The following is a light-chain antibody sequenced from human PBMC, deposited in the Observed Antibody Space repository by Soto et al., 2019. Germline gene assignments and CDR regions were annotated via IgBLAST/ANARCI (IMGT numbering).Light chain of an antibody. CDR3: QQSYSTPPIT. CDR1: QTISNY. CDR2: AAS. V-gene: IGKV1-39*01. J-gene: IGKJ5*01. Sequence: DIQMTQSPSSLSASVGDRVTITCRASQTISNYLNWYQHRPGKAPTLLIYAASSLQSGVPSRFSGSGSGTDFTLTISSLQPEDFATYYCQQSYSTPPITFGQGTRLEIK.